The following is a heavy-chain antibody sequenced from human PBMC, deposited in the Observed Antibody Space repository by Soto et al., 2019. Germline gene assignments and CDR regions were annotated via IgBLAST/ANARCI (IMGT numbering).Heavy chain of an antibody. D-gene: IGHD3-10*01. CDR2: INPSGGST. CDR1: GYTFTSYY. V-gene: IGHV1-46*01. Sequence: QVKLVQSGAEVKKPGASVKVSCKASGYTFTSYYMHWVRQAPGQGLEWMGIINPSGGSTSYAQKFQGRVTMTRDMSTSTVYMRRSSLRSEDTAVYYCARGGRGAPSGHYYYYGMDVWGQGTTVTVSS. CDR3: ARGGRGAPSGHYYYYGMDV. J-gene: IGHJ6*02.